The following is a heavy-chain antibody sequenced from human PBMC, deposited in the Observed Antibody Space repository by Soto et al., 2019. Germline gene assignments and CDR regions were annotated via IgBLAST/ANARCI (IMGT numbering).Heavy chain of an antibody. V-gene: IGHV1-69*02. Sequence: ASVKVSCKASGGTFSSYTISWVRQAPGRGLEWMGRIIPILGIANYAQKFQGRVTITADKSTSTAYMELSSLRSEDTAVYYCAIYGSGNFRIYYYYGMDVWGQGTTVTVSS. D-gene: IGHD3-10*01. CDR3: AIYGSGNFRIYYYYGMDV. J-gene: IGHJ6*02. CDR1: GGTFSSYT. CDR2: IIPILGIA.